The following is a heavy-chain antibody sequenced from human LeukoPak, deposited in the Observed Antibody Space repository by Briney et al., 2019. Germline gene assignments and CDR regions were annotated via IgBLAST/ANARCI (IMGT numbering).Heavy chain of an antibody. Sequence: GGSLRLSCAASGFTFSNYGMHWVRQAPGKGLEWVAFIRYDGSNKDYADSVKGRFTISRDNSKNTLYLQMSSLRAEDTAVYYCAKDGYNYSDYWGQGTLVTVSS. CDR2: IRYDGSNK. J-gene: IGHJ4*02. CDR3: AKDGYNYSDY. CDR1: GFTFSNYG. D-gene: IGHD5-24*01. V-gene: IGHV3-30*02.